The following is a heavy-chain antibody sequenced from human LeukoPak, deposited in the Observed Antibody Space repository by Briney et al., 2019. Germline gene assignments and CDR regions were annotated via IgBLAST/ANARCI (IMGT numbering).Heavy chain of an antibody. Sequence: ASVKVSCKASGYTFTSYGISWVRQAPGQGLEWMGWISAYNGNTNYAQKLQGRVTMTTDTSTSSAYMELRSLRSDDTAVYYCARLVVVAATRYYYYYMDVWGKGTTVTVSS. D-gene: IGHD2-15*01. V-gene: IGHV1-18*01. J-gene: IGHJ6*03. CDR2: ISAYNGNT. CDR3: ARLVVVAATRYYYYYMDV. CDR1: GYTFTSYG.